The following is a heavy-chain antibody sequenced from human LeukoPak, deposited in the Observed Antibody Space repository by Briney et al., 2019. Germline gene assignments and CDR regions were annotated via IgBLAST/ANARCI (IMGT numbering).Heavy chain of an antibody. Sequence: SETLSLTCTVSGGSISSYYWSWIRQPPGKGLEWIGYIYYSGSTNYNPSLKSRVTISVDTSKNQFSLKLSSATATDTAVYYCARRGYSSSWYGAHFDYWGQGTLVTVSS. V-gene: IGHV4-59*01. CDR2: IYYSGST. CDR1: GGSISSYY. CDR3: ARRGYSSSWYGAHFDY. D-gene: IGHD6-13*01. J-gene: IGHJ4*02.